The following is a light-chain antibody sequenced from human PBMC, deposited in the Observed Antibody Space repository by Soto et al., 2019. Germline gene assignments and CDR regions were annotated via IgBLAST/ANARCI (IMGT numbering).Light chain of an antibody. Sequence: EVVLTQSPGTLSLSPGERATLSCRASQSAISSYLAWYQKKPGQAPRLLIYGASSRATGIPDRFSGSGSGTDFTLTISGLEPEDFAVYYCQQYSSSPITFGQGTRVEIK. V-gene: IGKV3-20*01. CDR3: QQYSSSPIT. CDR1: QSAISSY. J-gene: IGKJ5*01. CDR2: GAS.